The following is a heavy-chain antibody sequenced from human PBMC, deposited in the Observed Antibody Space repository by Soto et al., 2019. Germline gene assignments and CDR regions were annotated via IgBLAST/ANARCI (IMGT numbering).Heavy chain of an antibody. D-gene: IGHD3-10*01. Sequence: VQLLESGGGLVQPGGSLRLSCAASGFTFSSYAMSWVRQAPGKGLEWVSAISGSGGSTYYADSVKGRFTISRDNSKNTLYLQMNSLRAEDTAVYYCAKVYYYGSGSYYAYTTEYDFDYWGQGTLVTVSS. V-gene: IGHV3-23*01. CDR1: GFTFSSYA. J-gene: IGHJ4*02. CDR2: ISGSGGST. CDR3: AKVYYYGSGSYYAYTTEYDFDY.